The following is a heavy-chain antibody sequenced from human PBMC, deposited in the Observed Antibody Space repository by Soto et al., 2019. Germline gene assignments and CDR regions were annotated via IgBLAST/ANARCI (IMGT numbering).Heavy chain of an antibody. CDR3: ATQRAYDYIWGSYRSGWFDP. CDR2: IYYSGST. J-gene: IGHJ5*02. D-gene: IGHD3-16*02. CDR1: GGSISSGGYY. Sequence: QVQLQESGPGLVKPSQTLSLTCTVSGGSISSGGYYWSWIHQHPGKGLEWIGYIYYSGSTYYNPSLKSRVTISVDTSKNQFSLKLSSVTAADTAVYYCATQRAYDYIWGSYRSGWFDPWGQGTLVTVSS. V-gene: IGHV4-31*03.